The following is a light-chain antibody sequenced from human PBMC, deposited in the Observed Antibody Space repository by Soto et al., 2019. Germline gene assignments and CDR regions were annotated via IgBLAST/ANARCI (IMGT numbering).Light chain of an antibody. CDR2: DVS. J-gene: IGLJ2*01. CDR1: SSDVGGYNY. Sequence: QSALTQPRSVSGSPGQSVTISCTGTSSDVGGYNYVSWYQQHPGKAPKLMIYDVSKRPSGVPDRFSGSKSGNTASLTISGLQAEDEGDYYCCSYAGSSTFEVFGGGTKLTVL. V-gene: IGLV2-11*01. CDR3: CSYAGSSTFEV.